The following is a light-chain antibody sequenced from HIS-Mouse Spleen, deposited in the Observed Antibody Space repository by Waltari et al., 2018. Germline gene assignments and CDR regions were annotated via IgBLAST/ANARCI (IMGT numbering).Light chain of an antibody. CDR3: QQYXSTPPLFT. Sequence: DIVMTQSPDSLAVSLGERATINCKSSQSVLYSSNNKNYLAWYQQKPGQPPKLLIYWASTRESGVPDRFSGSGSGTDFTLTISSLQAEDVAVYYXQQYXSTPPLFTFGPGTKVDIK. V-gene: IGKV4-1*01. CDR1: QSVLYSSNNKNY. CDR2: WAS. J-gene: IGKJ3*01.